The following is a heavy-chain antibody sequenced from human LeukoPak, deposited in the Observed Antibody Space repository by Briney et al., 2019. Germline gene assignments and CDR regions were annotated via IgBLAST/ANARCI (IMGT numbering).Heavy chain of an antibody. V-gene: IGHV3-23*01. CDR2: ISGSASTI. CDR3: AKRRADYYGSGRGLNYFDY. CDR1: GFTFSSYA. Sequence: GGSLRLSCEASGFTFSSYAMNWVRQAPGKGLEWVSYISGSASTIYYADSVKGRFTISRDNSKNTLYLQMNSLRAEDTAIYYCAKRRADYYGSGRGLNYFDYWGQGTLVTVSS. D-gene: IGHD3-10*01. J-gene: IGHJ4*02.